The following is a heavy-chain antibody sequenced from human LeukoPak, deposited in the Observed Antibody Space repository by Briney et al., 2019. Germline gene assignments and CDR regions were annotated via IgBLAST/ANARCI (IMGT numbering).Heavy chain of an antibody. V-gene: IGHV3-23*01. CDR2: ITPTADWT. CDR3: TRGPGRSSSPYYGMDV. J-gene: IGHJ6*02. Sequence: PGGSLRLSCAASGFTFSSCSMTWVRQAPGKGLECVSTITPTADWTFYADSVKGRFSISRDNSKNTVYLQMNSLRAEDTAVYYCTRGPGRSSSPYYGMDVWGQGTTVTVSS. D-gene: IGHD6-6*01. CDR1: GFTFSSCS.